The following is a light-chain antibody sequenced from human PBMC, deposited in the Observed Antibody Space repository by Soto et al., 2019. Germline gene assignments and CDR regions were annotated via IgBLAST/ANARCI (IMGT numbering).Light chain of an antibody. CDR3: QQYNSYLYS. CDR2: KAS. Sequence: DIQMTQSPSSLSASVGDRVTITCRSSQSISSWLAWYQQKPGKAPKLLIYKASSLESGVPSRFSGSGSGTEYILSISSLQPDDFSSYCCQQYNSYLYSFGGGIKLEIK. CDR1: QSISSW. J-gene: IGKJ2*01. V-gene: IGKV1-5*03.